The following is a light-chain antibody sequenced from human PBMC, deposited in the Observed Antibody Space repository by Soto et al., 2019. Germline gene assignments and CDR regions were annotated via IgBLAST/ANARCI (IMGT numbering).Light chain of an antibody. V-gene: IGLV2-14*01. CDR3: NCYPKGATPVL. J-gene: IGLJ7*01. CDR2: EVS. Sequence: QSALTQPASVSGSPGQSITISCTGTSSDVGSYNYVSWYQQHPGKAPKLIMYEVSKRPSGVSNRFSGSNSFTTASLTISGCQAEAEAEYYCNCYPKGATPVLFGGGTQLTVL. CDR1: SSDVGSYNY.